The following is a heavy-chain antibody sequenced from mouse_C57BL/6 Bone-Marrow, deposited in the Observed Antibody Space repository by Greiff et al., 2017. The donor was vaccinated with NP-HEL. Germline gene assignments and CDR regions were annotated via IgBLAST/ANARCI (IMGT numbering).Heavy chain of an antibody. Sequence: EVKVVESGGDLVKPGGSLKLSCAASGFTFSSYGMSWVRQTPDKRLEWVATISSGGSYTYYPDSVTGRFTISRDNAKNTLYLQMSSLKSEDTAMYYCAKPPYYYGSSPYWYFDVWGTGTTVTVSS. CDR2: ISSGGSYT. D-gene: IGHD1-1*01. CDR1: GFTFSSYG. J-gene: IGHJ1*03. CDR3: AKPPYYYGSSPYWYFDV. V-gene: IGHV5-6*01.